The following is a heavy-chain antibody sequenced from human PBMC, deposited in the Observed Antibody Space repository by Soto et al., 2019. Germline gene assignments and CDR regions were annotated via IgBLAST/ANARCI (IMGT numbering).Heavy chain of an antibody. Sequence: SETLSLTCTLSGGSVRAPDWWNWARQSPDKGLEWIAEVHISGHSNYNPSLRSRVSVSIDSSKNQFYLNLNSVTAADTAIYYCARVRQGCSANNCYFDPWGQGTQVTVSS. CDR3: ARVRQGCSANNCYFDP. CDR2: VHISGHS. D-gene: IGHD1-1*01. V-gene: IGHV4-4*02. CDR1: GGSVRAPDW. J-gene: IGHJ5*01.